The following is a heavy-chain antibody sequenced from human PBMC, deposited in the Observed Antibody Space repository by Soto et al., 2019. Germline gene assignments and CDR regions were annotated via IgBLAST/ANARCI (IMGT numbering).Heavy chain of an antibody. Sequence: PSETLSLTCTVSGGSISSSDYYWSWIRQHPGKGLEWIGYIYSSGSTYYNPSLKSRVTISVDTSKNQFSLKLSSVTAADTAVYYCASGNPHYCSSTSCLYFDYWGQGTLVTVSS. V-gene: IGHV4-31*03. CDR2: IYSSGST. D-gene: IGHD2-2*01. J-gene: IGHJ4*02. CDR1: GGSISSSDYY. CDR3: ASGNPHYCSSTSCLYFDY.